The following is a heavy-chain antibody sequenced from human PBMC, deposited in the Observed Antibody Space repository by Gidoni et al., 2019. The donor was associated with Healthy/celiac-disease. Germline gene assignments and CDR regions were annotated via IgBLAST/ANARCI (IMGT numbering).Heavy chain of an antibody. Sequence: EVQLVESGGGLIQPGGSLRLSCAASGFTVSSNYMSWVRQAPGKGLEWVSVIYSGGSTYYADSVKGRFTIYRDNSKNTLYLQMNSLRAEDTAVYYCARDFSYYYDSSGSDAFDIWGQGTMVTVSS. CDR2: IYSGGST. D-gene: IGHD3-22*01. J-gene: IGHJ3*02. V-gene: IGHV3-53*01. CDR3: ARDFSYYYDSSGSDAFDI. CDR1: GFTVSSNY.